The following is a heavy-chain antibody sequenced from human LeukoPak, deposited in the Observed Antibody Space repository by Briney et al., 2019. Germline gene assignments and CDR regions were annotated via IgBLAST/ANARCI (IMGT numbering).Heavy chain of an antibody. D-gene: IGHD3-3*01. J-gene: IGHJ4*01. V-gene: IGHV1-18*01. CDR3: ARVSPYEYYDFWSGYATISQFDY. Sequence: GASVKVSCKASGYTFTSYGISWVRQAPGQGLEWMGWISAYNGNTNYAQKLQGRVTMTRNTSISTAYMELSSLRSEDTAVYYCARVSPYEYYDFWSGYATISQFDYWGQGTLVTVSS. CDR2: ISAYNGNT. CDR1: GYTFTSYG.